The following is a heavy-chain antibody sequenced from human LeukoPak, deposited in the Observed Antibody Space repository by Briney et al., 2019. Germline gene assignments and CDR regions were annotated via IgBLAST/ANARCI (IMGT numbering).Heavy chain of an antibody. Sequence: GASEKVSCKASGGTFSSYAISWVRQAPGQGLEWMGRIIPIFGTANYAQKFQGRVTITTDESTSTAYMELSSLRSEDTAVYYCARVVITARRNHYYYYMDVWGKGTTVTVSS. V-gene: IGHV1-69*05. J-gene: IGHJ6*03. CDR2: IIPIFGTA. CDR3: ARVVITARRNHYYYYMDV. D-gene: IGHD1-14*01. CDR1: GGTFSSYA.